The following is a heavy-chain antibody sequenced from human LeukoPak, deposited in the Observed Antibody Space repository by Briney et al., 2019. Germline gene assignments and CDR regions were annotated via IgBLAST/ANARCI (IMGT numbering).Heavy chain of an antibody. J-gene: IGHJ6*03. Sequence: ASVKVSCKASGYTFTSYGISWVRQARGQGLEWMGWISAYNGNTNYAQKLQGRVTMTTDTSTSTAYMELRSLRSDDTAVYYCARANYYYYYMDVWGKGTTVNVSS. CDR1: GYTFTSYG. V-gene: IGHV1-18*01. CDR3: ARANYYYYYMDV. CDR2: ISAYNGNT.